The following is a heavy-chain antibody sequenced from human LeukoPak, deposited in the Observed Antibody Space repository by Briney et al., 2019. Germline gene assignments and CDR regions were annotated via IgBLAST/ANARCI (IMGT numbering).Heavy chain of an antibody. D-gene: IGHD2-15*01. V-gene: IGHV3-7*01. CDR3: TRNGRSLDY. J-gene: IGHJ4*02. CDR1: GGSFSGFW. CDR2: IKVDGSEK. Sequence: ETLSLTCAVYGGSFSGFWMSWVRQAPGKGLEWVANIKVDGSEKNYVDSVRGRFTISRDNAKNSLYLQMNSLRAEDTAVYYCTRNGRSLDYWGQGTLVTVSS.